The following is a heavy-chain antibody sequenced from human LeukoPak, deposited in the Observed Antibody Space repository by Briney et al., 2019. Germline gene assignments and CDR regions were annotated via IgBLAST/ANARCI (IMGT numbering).Heavy chain of an antibody. Sequence: PSETLSLTCAVSGGSISSSSYYWGWIRQPPGKGLEWIGSIYYSGSTYYNPSLKSRVTISVDTSKNQFSLKLSSVTAADTAVYYCARHIFSARIRFLEWLLNWFDPWGQGTLVTVSS. J-gene: IGHJ5*02. CDR3: ARHIFSARIRFLEWLLNWFDP. D-gene: IGHD3-3*01. V-gene: IGHV4-39*01. CDR1: GGSISSSSYY. CDR2: IYYSGST.